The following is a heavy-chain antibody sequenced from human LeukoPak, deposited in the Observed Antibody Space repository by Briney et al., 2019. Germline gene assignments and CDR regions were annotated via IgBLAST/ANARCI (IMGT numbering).Heavy chain of an antibody. D-gene: IGHD3-3*01. CDR1: GYTFTSYG. CDR3: ARDFHDFWSGYPTANYYYYYGMDV. V-gene: IGHV1-18*01. Sequence: ASVKVSCKASGYTFTSYGISWVRQAPGQGLEWMGWISAYNGNTNYAQKPQGRVTMTTDTSTSTAYMELRSLRSDDTAVYYCARDFHDFWSGYPTANYYYYYGMDVWGQGTTVTVSS. CDR2: ISAYNGNT. J-gene: IGHJ6*02.